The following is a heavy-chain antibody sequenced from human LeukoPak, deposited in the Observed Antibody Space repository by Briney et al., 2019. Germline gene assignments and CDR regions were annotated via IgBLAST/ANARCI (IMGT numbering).Heavy chain of an antibody. V-gene: IGHV4-30-2*01. J-gene: IGHJ4*02. CDR1: GGSISSSSYY. CDR3: ARGPPRYSSSSGD. Sequence: PSETLSLTCTVSGGSISSSSYYWSWIRQPPGKGLEWIGYIYHSGSTYYNPSLKSRVTISVDRSKNQFSLKLSSVTAADTAVYYCARGPPRYSSSSGDWGQGTLVTVSS. CDR2: IYHSGST. D-gene: IGHD6-6*01.